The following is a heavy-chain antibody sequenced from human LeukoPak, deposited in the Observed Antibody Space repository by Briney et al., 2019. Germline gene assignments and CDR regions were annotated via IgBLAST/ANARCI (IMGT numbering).Heavy chain of an antibody. CDR2: ISYDGSNK. Sequence: GRSLRLSCAASGFTFSSYAMHWVRQAPGKGLEWVAVISYDGSNKYYADSVKGRFTISRDNSKNTLYLQMNSLRAEDTAVYYCARDYTGWSLGYWGQGTLVTVSS. CDR3: ARDYTGWSLGY. J-gene: IGHJ4*02. V-gene: IGHV3-30*04. CDR1: GFTFSSYA. D-gene: IGHD6-19*01.